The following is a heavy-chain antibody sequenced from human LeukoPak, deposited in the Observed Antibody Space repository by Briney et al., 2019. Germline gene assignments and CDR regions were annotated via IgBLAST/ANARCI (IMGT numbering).Heavy chain of an antibody. Sequence: PSETLSLTCTVSGDSISIYYCNWFRQAPGKGLEWIGYIYYSGSTNYNPSLKSRVTISVDTSKNQFSLKLSSVTAADTAVYYCARGGYYDSSGYPPDYWGQGTLVTVSS. CDR1: GDSISIYY. D-gene: IGHD3-22*01. V-gene: IGHV4-59*01. J-gene: IGHJ4*02. CDR3: ARGGYYDSSGYPPDY. CDR2: IYYSGST.